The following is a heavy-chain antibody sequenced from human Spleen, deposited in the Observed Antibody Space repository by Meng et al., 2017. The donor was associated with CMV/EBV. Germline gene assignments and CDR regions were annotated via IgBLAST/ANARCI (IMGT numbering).Heavy chain of an antibody. V-gene: IGHV1-8*03. CDR2: MNPNSGNS. D-gene: IGHD3-3*01. CDR3: ARGRYYDFWSGYHYTLDY. J-gene: IGHJ4*02. Sequence: YTFTSYDINWVRQATGQGLEWTGWMNPNSGNSDYAQKFQGRVTITRNTSISTAYMELSSLRSEDTAVYYCARGRYYDFWSGYHYTLDYWGQGTLVTVSS. CDR1: YTFTSYD.